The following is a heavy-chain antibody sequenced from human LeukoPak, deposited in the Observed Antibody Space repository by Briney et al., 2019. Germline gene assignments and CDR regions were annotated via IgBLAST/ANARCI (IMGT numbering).Heavy chain of an antibody. CDR3: ARVAPMYSSSLYYLDY. D-gene: IGHD6-13*01. J-gene: IGHJ4*02. Sequence: PGGSMRLSCVVSGFTFSTYVMHWVRQAPGKGLMWVSRISHDGTVTSYADSVRGRFTVSRDNAKNTLYLQMNSLRAEDTAVYYCARVAPMYSSSLYYLDYWGQGTLVTVSS. CDR1: GFTFSTYV. V-gene: IGHV3-74*01. CDR2: ISHDGTVT.